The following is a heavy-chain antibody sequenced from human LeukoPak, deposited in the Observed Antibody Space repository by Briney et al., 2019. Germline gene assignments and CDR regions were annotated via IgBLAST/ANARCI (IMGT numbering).Heavy chain of an antibody. Sequence: GGSLRLSCAASGFTFSSYGMHWVRQAPGKGLEWVAVISHDGSNIHYGDSVKGRFTISRDNSKNTLYLQMNSLRAEDTAVYYCASRNYYDSSGYYYYYFDYWGQGILVTVSS. J-gene: IGHJ4*02. CDR1: GFTFSSYG. CDR3: ASRNYYDSSGYYYYYFDY. V-gene: IGHV3-30*03. D-gene: IGHD3-22*01. CDR2: ISHDGSNI.